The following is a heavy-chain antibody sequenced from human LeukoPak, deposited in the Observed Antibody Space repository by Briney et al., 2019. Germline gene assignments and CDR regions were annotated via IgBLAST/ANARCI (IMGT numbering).Heavy chain of an antibody. Sequence: GRSLRLSCAASGLTFSSYGMHWVRQAPGKGLEWVAVIWYDGSNKYYADSVKGRFTISRDNSKNTLYLQMNSLRAEDTAVYYCARDPPGLTTVTTSAFDIWGQGTMVTVSS. CDR3: ARDPPGLTTVTTSAFDI. V-gene: IGHV3-33*01. CDR2: IWYDGSNK. D-gene: IGHD4-17*01. J-gene: IGHJ3*02. CDR1: GLTFSSYG.